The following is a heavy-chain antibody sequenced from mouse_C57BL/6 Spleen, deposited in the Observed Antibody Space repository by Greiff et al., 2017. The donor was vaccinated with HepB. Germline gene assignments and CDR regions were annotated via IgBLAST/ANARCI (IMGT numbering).Heavy chain of an antibody. CDR2: LSYSGST. D-gene: IGHD1-1*01. J-gene: IGHJ4*01. Sequence: EVQLQQSGPGMVKPSQSLSLTCTVSGYSITSGYDWHWIRHFPGNKLEWMGYLSYSGSTNYNPSLKSRISITHDTSKNHFFLKLNSVTTEDTATYYCASNDGSKGYAMDYWGQGTSVTVSS. V-gene: IGHV3-1*01. CDR3: ASNDGSKGYAMDY. CDR1: GYSITSGYD.